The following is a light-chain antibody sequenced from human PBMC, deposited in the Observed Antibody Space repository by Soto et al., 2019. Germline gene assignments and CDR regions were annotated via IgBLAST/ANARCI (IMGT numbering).Light chain of an antibody. CDR1: SSDIGGYNY. CDR2: DVT. J-gene: IGLJ1*01. V-gene: IGLV2-14*01. Sequence: QSVLTQPASVSGSPGQSITISCTGTSSDIGGYNYVSWYQQHPGNAPKLIIYDVTNRPSGVSNRFSGSKSGDTASLTISGLLAEDEADYYCSSYTTSSTVVFGTGTKLTVL. CDR3: SSYTTSSTVV.